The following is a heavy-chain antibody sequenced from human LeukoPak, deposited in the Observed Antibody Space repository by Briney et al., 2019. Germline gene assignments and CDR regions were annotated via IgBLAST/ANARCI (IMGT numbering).Heavy chain of an antibody. J-gene: IGHJ4*02. CDR1: GFTVSSNS. D-gene: IGHD3-10*01. Sequence: GGSLRLSCTVSGFTVSSNSMSWVRQAPGKGLEWVSFIYSDNTHYSDSVKGRFTISRDNSKNTLYLQMNSLRAEDTAVYYCATDYYGSGSYGCFDYWGQGTLVTVSS. CDR3: ATDYYGSGSYGCFDY. V-gene: IGHV3-53*01. CDR2: IYSDNT.